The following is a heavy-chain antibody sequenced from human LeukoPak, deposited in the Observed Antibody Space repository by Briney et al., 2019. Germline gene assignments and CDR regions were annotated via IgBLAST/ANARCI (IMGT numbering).Heavy chain of an antibody. J-gene: IGHJ1*01. CDR1: RYTFTGYY. D-gene: IGHD4-17*01. V-gene: IGHV1-2*06. CDR2: INPSSGGT. CDR3: ARGRTTVTNDFQH. Sequence: ASVKVSCKTSRYTFTGYYMHWVRQAPGQGLEWMGRINPSSGGTNYAQKFQGRVTMTRDTSISTAYMELSRLTSDDTAVYYCARGRTTVTNDFQHWGQGTLVTVSS.